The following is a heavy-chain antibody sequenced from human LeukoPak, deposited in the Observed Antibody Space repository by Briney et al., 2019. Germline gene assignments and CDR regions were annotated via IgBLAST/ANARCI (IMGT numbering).Heavy chain of an antibody. Sequence: PGGSPRLSCAASGFTFDDYAMHWVRQAPGKGLEWVSGISWNSGSIGYADSVKGRFTISRDNAKNSLYLQMNSLRAEDTAVYYCARDGPPPYDILTGDNYGMDVWGQGTTVTVSS. CDR3: ARDGPPPYDILTGDNYGMDV. D-gene: IGHD3-9*01. J-gene: IGHJ6*02. V-gene: IGHV3-9*01. CDR2: ISWNSGSI. CDR1: GFTFDDYA.